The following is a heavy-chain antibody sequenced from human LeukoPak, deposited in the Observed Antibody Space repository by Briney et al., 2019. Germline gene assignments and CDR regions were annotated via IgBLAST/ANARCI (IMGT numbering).Heavy chain of an antibody. CDR1: GGSFSGYY. CDR3: ARGFDFDGYLTRAGAFDI. J-gene: IGHJ3*02. Sequence: SETLSLTCAVYGGSFSGYYWSWIRQPPGKGLEWIGEINHSGSTNYNPSLKSRVTISVDTSKNQFSLELSSVTAADTAVYYCARGFDFDGYLTRAGAFDIWGQGTMVTVSS. CDR2: INHSGST. D-gene: IGHD5-24*01. V-gene: IGHV4-34*01.